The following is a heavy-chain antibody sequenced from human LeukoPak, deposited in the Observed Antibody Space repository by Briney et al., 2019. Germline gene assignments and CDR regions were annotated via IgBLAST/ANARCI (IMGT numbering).Heavy chain of an antibody. Sequence: GGSLRLSCAASGFIFIGYGMHWVRQAPGKGPEWVAFIRPDGHNKYYADSVKGRFMISRDNSKNTVYLQMNSLRGDDTAMYYCAKEGAASWDVDVWGKGTTVTVSS. CDR1: GFIFIGYG. D-gene: IGHD3-3*02. V-gene: IGHV3-30*02. J-gene: IGHJ6*04. CDR2: IRPDGHNK. CDR3: AKEGAASWDVDV.